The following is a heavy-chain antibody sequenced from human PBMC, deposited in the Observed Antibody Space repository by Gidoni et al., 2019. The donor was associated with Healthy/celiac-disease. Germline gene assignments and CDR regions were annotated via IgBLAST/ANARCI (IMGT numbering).Heavy chain of an antibody. CDR2: ISYDGSNK. D-gene: IGHD2-15*01. Sequence: QVQLVESGGGVVQPGRSLRLSCAASGFTFSSYGMHWVCQAPGKGLEWVAVISYDGSNKYYADSVKGRFTISRDNSKNTLYLQMNSLRAEDTAVYYCAKGWAGGSGGSCHDYWGQGTLVTVSS. CDR3: AKGWAGGSGGSCHDY. CDR1: GFTFSSYG. V-gene: IGHV3-30*18. J-gene: IGHJ4*02.